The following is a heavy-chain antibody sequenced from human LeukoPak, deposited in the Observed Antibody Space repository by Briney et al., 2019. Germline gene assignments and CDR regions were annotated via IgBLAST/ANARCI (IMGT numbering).Heavy chain of an antibody. CDR3: ARTYSGSYFDY. D-gene: IGHD1-26*01. Sequence: AGGPLRLSCAASGFIFSDYYMSWIRQAPGKGLEWVSYISSSGITIYHADSVKGRFGISRDNAKNSLYLQMNSLRAEDTAVYYCARTYSGSYFDYWGLGSLVTVSS. CDR2: ISSSGITI. V-gene: IGHV3-11*01. J-gene: IGHJ4*02. CDR1: GFIFSDYY.